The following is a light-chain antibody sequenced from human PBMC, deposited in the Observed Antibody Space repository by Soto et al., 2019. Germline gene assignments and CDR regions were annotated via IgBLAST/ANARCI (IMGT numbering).Light chain of an antibody. CDR3: QQYGPSPWT. V-gene: IGKV3-20*01. CDR1: QSVRSYY. Sequence: EIVLTQSPGTLSLSPGERATRSCRASQSVRSYYLAWYQQKPGQAPRLLIYGASSRATGIPDRFSGSGSGTDFTLTINRLEPEDFAVYYCQQYGPSPWTFGQGTKVEIK. J-gene: IGKJ1*01. CDR2: GAS.